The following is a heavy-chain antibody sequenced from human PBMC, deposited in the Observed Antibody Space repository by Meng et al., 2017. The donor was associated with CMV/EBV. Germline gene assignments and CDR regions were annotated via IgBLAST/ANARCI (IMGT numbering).Heavy chain of an antibody. J-gene: IGHJ6*02. Sequence: GSLRLSCAVYGGSFGGYYWSWIRQPPGKGLEWIGEINHSGSTNYNPSLKSRVTISVDTSKNQFSLKLSSVTAADTAVYYCARGQGDFWSGYSVYYYYGMDVWGQGTTVTVSS. CDR2: INHSGST. CDR3: ARGQGDFWSGYSVYYYYGMDV. CDR1: GGSFGGYY. V-gene: IGHV4-34*01. D-gene: IGHD3-3*01.